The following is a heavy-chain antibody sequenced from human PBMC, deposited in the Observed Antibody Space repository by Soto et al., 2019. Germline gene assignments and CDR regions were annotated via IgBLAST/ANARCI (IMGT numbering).Heavy chain of an antibody. J-gene: IGHJ4*02. CDR3: AHNVVAGLGYYFDY. D-gene: IGHD6-19*01. CDR1: GFSLSSTRMA. CDR2: LYWDDDK. V-gene: IGHV2-5*02. Sequence: QITLKESGPTLVKPTQTLTLTCTFSGFSLSSTRMAVGWIRQPPGKALEWLALLYWDDDKRYSPFLKSRPTITKDNSKNQGVLTMSNMDPVDTARYYWAHNVVAGLGYYFDYWGQGTLVTVSS.